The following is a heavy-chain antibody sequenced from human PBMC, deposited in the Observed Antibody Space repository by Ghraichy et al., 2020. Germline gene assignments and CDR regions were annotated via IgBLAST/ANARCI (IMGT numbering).Heavy chain of an antibody. Sequence: SETLSLTCTVSGGSISSYYWSWIRQPPGKGLEWIGYIYYSGSTNYNPSLKSRVTISVDTSKIQFSLKLSSVTAADTAVYYCARDQYDFWSGGYGMDVWGQGTTVTVSS. CDR2: IYYSGST. V-gene: IGHV4-59*01. D-gene: IGHD3-3*01. CDR1: GGSISSYY. J-gene: IGHJ6*02. CDR3: ARDQYDFWSGGYGMDV.